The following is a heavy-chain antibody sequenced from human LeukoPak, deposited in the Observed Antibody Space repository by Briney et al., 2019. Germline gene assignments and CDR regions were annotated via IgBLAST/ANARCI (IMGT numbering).Heavy chain of an antibody. V-gene: IGHV3-15*01. CDR2: IKSKTDGGTT. J-gene: IGHJ5*02. Sequence: GGSLRLSCVVSGFTFYNAWMSWVRQAPGKGLEWVGRIKSKTDGGTTDYAAPVKGRFTISRDDSRNTLYLQMNSLKTEDTAVYYCTTDGGFGYDPWGQGSLVTVSS. CDR1: GFTFYNAW. CDR3: TTDGGFGYDP. D-gene: IGHD3-10*01.